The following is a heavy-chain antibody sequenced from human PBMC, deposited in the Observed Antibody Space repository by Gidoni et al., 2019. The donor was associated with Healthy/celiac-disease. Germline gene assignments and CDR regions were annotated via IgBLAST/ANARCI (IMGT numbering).Heavy chain of an antibody. CDR3: AREGSGYYDILTGPFDY. J-gene: IGHJ4*02. CDR1: GSTFSRSA. V-gene: IGHV3-30*04. Sequence: QVQLVESGGGVVQPGRSLRLSCAAAGSTFSRSAMHWVRLAPGKGLEWVAVISYDGSNKYYADSVKGRFTISRDNSKNTLYLQMNSLRAEDTAVYYCAREGSGYYDILTGPFDYWGQGTLVTVSS. D-gene: IGHD3-9*01. CDR2: ISYDGSNK.